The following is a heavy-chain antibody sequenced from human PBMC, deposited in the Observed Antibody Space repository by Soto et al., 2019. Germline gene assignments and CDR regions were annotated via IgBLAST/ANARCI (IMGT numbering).Heavy chain of an antibody. J-gene: IGHJ4*02. CDR1: GFTFSGYA. CDR3: AKGGRQWLVTYDFDY. Sequence: VQLVESGGGVVQPGRSLRLSCAASGFTFSGYAMHWVRQAPGKGLEWVAVVSHDGSNTHYADSVKGRFTISRDSSKKTVSLEMASLRAEYTAVYYCAKGGRQWLVTYDFDYWGQGALVTVSS. V-gene: IGHV3-30*18. D-gene: IGHD6-19*01. CDR2: VSHDGSNT.